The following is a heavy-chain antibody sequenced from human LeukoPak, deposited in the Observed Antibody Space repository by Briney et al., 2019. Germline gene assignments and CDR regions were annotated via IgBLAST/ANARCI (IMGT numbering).Heavy chain of an antibody. J-gene: IGHJ4*02. CDR3: AIGDDYNDRDY. CDR2: VSSSGGST. V-gene: IGHV3-23*01. D-gene: IGHD5-24*01. CDR1: GFTFRGFA. Sequence: PGGSLRLSCAASGFTFRGFAMSWVRQAPGNVLEWVSYVSSSGGSTTYADSVKGRFTISRDSSKNTLYLQMSSLRAEDTALYYCAIGDDYNDRDYWGQGILVTVSS.